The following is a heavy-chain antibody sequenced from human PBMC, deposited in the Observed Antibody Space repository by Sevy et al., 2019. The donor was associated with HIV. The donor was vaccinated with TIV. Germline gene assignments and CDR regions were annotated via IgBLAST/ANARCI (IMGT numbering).Heavy chain of an antibody. V-gene: IGHV3-21*01. D-gene: IGHD3-22*01. CDR2: ISSSISYI. Sequence: GGSLRLSCAASGFTFSSYSMNWVRQAPGKGLEWVSSISSSISYIYYADSVKGRFTISRDNAKNSLYLQMNSLIAEDTAVYYCATGKVNYYDSTFARVWGQGTLVTVSS. CDR1: GFTFSSYS. CDR3: ATGKVNYYDSTFARV. J-gene: IGHJ4*02.